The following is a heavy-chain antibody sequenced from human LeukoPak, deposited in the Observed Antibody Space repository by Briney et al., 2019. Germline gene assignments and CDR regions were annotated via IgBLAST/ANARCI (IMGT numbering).Heavy chain of an antibody. J-gene: IGHJ4*02. D-gene: IGHD1-26*01. CDR3: ARDWDLALFDS. Sequence: GGSLRLSCAASGFTFRSYWMSWVRQAPGKGLEWVASIKEGGSEKYSVDSVKGRFTISRDNAKNSLFLQMNSLRAEDTAVYYCARDWDLALFDSWGQGTLVTVSS. CDR2: IKEGGSEK. V-gene: IGHV3-7*05. CDR1: GFTFRSYW.